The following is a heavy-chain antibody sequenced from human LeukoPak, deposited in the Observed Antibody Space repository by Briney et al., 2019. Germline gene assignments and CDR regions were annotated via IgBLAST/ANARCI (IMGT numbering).Heavy chain of an antibody. D-gene: IGHD6-13*01. J-gene: IGHJ5*02. CDR1: GGSISSYY. CDR2: IYYSGST. V-gene: IGHV4-59*08. Sequence: SETLPLTCTVSGGSISSYYWSWIRQPPGKGLEWIGYIYYSGSTNYNPSLKSRVTISVDTSKNQFSLKLSSVAAADTAVYYCARGRAAGWFDPWGQGTLVTVSS. CDR3: ARGRAAGWFDP.